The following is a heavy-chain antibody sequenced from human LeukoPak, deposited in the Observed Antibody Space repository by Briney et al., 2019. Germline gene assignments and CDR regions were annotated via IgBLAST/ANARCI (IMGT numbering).Heavy chain of an antibody. J-gene: IGHJ5*02. D-gene: IGHD3-3*01. Sequence: SETLSLTCSVSGGSMRSASYYWAWIRQPPGKGLEWIGSIHYSGTTYCNPSLKSRVTISIDTSKNHFSLKLTSVTAADTAVYYCARPRGGDFWSGIFDPWGQGTVVTVSS. CDR1: GGSMRSASYY. V-gene: IGHV4-39*02. CDR3: ARPRGGDFWSGIFDP. CDR2: IHYSGTT.